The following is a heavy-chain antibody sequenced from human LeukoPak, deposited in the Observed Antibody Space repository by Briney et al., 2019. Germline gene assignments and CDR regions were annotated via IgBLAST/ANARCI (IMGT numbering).Heavy chain of an antibody. Sequence: GGSPRLSCAAAGFNFRSYGMHWLRQAPGKGLEWVSSISSTSSYIYYAGSVKGRFTISRDNARNSLFLQGHSLRAEDTAVYYCARDVGSHPEYFQHWGQGTLVTVSS. J-gene: IGHJ1*01. V-gene: IGHV3-21*06. CDR1: GFNFRSYG. D-gene: IGHD1-26*01. CDR3: ARDVGSHPEYFQH. CDR2: ISSTSSYI.